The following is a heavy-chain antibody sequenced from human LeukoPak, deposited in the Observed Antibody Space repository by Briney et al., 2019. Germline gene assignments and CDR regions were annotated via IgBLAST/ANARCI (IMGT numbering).Heavy chain of an antibody. V-gene: IGHV4-4*08. CDR1: GGSISSYY. CDR2: LYDSGNT. CDR3: ATLLWFADLQPH. J-gene: IGHJ4*01. D-gene: IGHD3-10*01. Sequence: SETLSLTCTVSGGSISSYYWSWIRQPPGKGLEWIGYLYDSGNTNYNPSLKSRVTISVDTSKNQFSLKVSSVTAADTAAYYCATLLWFADLQPHWGQGTLVTVSS.